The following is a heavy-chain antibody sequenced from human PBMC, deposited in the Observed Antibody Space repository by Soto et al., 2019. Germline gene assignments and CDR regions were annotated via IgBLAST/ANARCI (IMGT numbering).Heavy chain of an antibody. D-gene: IGHD2-15*01. CDR1: GFTFSSYA. J-gene: IGHJ4*02. CDR3: AKVYCSGGSCTETGKQDPEFDY. CDR2: ISGSGGST. V-gene: IGHV3-23*01. Sequence: EVQLLESGGGLVQPGGSLRLSCAASGFTFSSYAMSWVRQAPGKGLEWVSAISGSGGSTYYADSVKGRFTISRDNSKNTLYLQMNRLRAEDTAVYYCAKVYCSGGSCTETGKQDPEFDYWGQGTLVTVSS.